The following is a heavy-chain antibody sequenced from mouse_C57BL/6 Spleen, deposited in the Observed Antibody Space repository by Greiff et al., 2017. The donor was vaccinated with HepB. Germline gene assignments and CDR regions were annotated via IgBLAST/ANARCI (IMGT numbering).Heavy chain of an antibody. J-gene: IGHJ3*01. Sequence: QVQLKQPGAELVKPGASVKLSCKASGYTFTSYWMQWVKQRPGQGLEWIGEIDPSDSYTNYNQKFKGKATLTVDTSSSTAYMQLSSLTSEDSAVYYCARDQEFAYWGQGTLVTVSA. V-gene: IGHV1-50*01. CDR2: IDPSDSYT. CDR1: GYTFTSYW. CDR3: ARDQEFAY.